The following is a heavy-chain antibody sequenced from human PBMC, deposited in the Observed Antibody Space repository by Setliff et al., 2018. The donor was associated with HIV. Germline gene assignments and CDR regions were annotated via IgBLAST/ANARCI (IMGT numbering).Heavy chain of an antibody. D-gene: IGHD3-3*01. V-gene: IGHV5-51*01. CDR1: GYTFTNYW. Sequence: GESLKISCRGSGYTFTNYWIGWVRQMPGRGLEWMGIIYPGDSDTRYSPSFEGQVTMSADKSINTAYLQWNSLKASDTAMYYCARQPTDTSGYNNWFDSWGQGILVTVSS. CDR2: IYPGDSDT. CDR3: ARQPTDTSGYNNWFDS. J-gene: IGHJ5*01.